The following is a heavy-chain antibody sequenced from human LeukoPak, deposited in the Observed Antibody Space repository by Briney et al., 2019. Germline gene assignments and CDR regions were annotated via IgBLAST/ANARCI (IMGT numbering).Heavy chain of an antibody. V-gene: IGHV4-38-2*02. CDR1: GYSISSGYY. CDR3: ARVQSGSYSDY. Sequence: SETLSLTCTVSGYSISSGYYWGRIRQPPGQGLEWIGGIYHSGSTYYNPSLQNRVTISVDTSKNQLSLKLNSVTAADTALYYCARVQSGSYSDYWGQGTLVTVSS. CDR2: IYHSGST. D-gene: IGHD1-26*01. J-gene: IGHJ4*02.